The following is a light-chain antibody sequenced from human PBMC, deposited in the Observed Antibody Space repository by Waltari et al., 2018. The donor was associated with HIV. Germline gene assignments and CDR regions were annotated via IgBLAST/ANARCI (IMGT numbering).Light chain of an antibody. Sequence: QSALTQPASVSGSPGQSITISCTGTSSDVGGYNYVPWYQQHPGKAPKLMIYDGSKRPSGVSNRFSGSKSGNTASLTISGLQAEDEADYYCSSYTSSSTFPYVFGTGTKVTVL. CDR2: DGS. V-gene: IGLV2-14*01. J-gene: IGLJ1*01. CDR1: SSDVGGYNY. CDR3: SSYTSSSTFPYV.